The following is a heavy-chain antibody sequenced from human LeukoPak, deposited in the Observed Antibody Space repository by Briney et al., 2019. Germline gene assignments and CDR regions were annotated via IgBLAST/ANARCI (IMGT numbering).Heavy chain of an antibody. CDR3: ARGAYCSGGSCYSGPAH. Sequence: GGSLRLSCAASGFTFSSYGMHWVRQAPGKGLEWVAVIWYDGSNKYYADSVKGRFTISRDNSKNTLYLQMNSLRAEDMAVYYCARGAYCSGGSCYSGPAHWGQGTLVTVSS. V-gene: IGHV3-33*01. CDR2: IWYDGSNK. CDR1: GFTFSSYG. J-gene: IGHJ4*02. D-gene: IGHD2-15*01.